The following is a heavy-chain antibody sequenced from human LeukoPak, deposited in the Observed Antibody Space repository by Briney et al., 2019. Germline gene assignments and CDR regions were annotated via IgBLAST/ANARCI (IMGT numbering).Heavy chain of an antibody. D-gene: IGHD6-13*01. V-gene: IGHV3-21*01. Sequence: PGRSLRLSCEASGFIFSSYTMNWIRQAPGKGLEWVASINSGSTNPYYADSVKGRFTISRDDAKKSLYLQMTSLRVEDTSVYYCARDFLAAGDYWGQGTLVTVSS. CDR1: GFIFSSYT. J-gene: IGHJ4*02. CDR2: INSGSTNP. CDR3: ARDFLAAGDY.